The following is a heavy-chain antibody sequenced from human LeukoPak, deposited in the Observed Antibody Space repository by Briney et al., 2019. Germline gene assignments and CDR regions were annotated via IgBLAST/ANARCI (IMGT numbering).Heavy chain of an antibody. V-gene: IGHV4-61*02. CDR2: IYTSGST. CDR3: ARVPPHCSSTSCYFPFDY. J-gene: IGHJ4*02. CDR1: GGSISSGSYY. Sequence: SQTLSLTCTVSGGSISSGSYYWSWIRQPAGKGLEWIGRIYTSGSTNYNPSLKSRVTISVDTSKNQFSLKLSSVTAADTAVYYCARVPPHCSSTSCYFPFDYWGQGTLVTVSS. D-gene: IGHD2-2*01.